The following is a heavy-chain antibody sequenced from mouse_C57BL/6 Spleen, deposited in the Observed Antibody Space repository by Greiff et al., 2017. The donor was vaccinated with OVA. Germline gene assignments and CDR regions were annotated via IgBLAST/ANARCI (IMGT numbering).Heavy chain of an antibody. CDR3: AMVTTDDAYWYFDV. D-gene: IGHD2-2*01. J-gene: IGHJ1*03. CDR1: GYTFTDYY. Sequence: EVQLQQSGPELVKPGASVKISCKASGYTFTDYYMNWVRQSHGKSLEWIGDINPNNGGTSYNQKFKGKATLTVDKSSSTAYMELRSLTSADSAVYYCAMVTTDDAYWYFDVWGTGTTVTVSS. CDR2: INPNNGGT. V-gene: IGHV1-26*01.